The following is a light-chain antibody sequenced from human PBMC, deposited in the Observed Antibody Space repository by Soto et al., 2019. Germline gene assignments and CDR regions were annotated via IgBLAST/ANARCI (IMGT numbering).Light chain of an antibody. Sequence: DIQMTQSPSSLSASVGDRVTITCRASQSITRFLNWYQQKPGKAPKLLIYAASSLQSGVPSRFSGSGSGTDFTLTISSLQPEDFAIYYCHQNYTPPPITFGQGTRLEIK. J-gene: IGKJ5*01. CDR3: HQNYTPPPIT. V-gene: IGKV1-39*01. CDR2: AAS. CDR1: QSITRF.